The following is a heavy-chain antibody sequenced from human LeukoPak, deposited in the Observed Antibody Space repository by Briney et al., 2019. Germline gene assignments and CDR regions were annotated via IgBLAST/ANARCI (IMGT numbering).Heavy chain of an antibody. CDR3: ARHALGRDGYNYHY. V-gene: IGHV1-2*02. Sequence: GASAKVSCKASGYTFTGYYMHWVRQAPGQGLEWMGWINPNSGGTNYAQKFQGRVTMTRDTSISTAYMELSRLRSDDTAVYYCARHALGRDGYNYHYWGQGTLVTVSS. J-gene: IGHJ4*02. D-gene: IGHD5-24*01. CDR2: INPNSGGT. CDR1: GYTFTGYY.